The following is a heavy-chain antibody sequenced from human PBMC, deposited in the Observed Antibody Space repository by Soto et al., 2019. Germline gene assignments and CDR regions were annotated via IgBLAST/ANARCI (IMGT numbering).Heavy chain of an antibody. D-gene: IGHD3-3*01. V-gene: IGHV4-31*03. CDR3: AREKAYYDFWSGYYGSGELDY. Sequence: TLSLTCTVSGGSMSSEGYYWSWIRQHPGKGLEWIGYIYHSGSTYYNPSLKSRVTISVDTSKNQFSLKLSSVTAADTAVYYCAREKAYYDFWSGYYGSGELDYWGQGTLVTVSS. CDR2: IYHSGST. CDR1: GGSMSSEGYY. J-gene: IGHJ4*02.